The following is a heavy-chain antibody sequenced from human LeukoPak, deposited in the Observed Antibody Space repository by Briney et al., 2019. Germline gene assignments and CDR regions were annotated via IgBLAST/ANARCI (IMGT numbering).Heavy chain of an antibody. D-gene: IGHD6-13*01. CDR3: AKGSLGSWYYFDY. V-gene: IGHV3-23*01. J-gene: IGHJ4*02. CDR2: FGRSGSDT. Sequence: GGSLRLSCTASGFTFSNYWMGWVRQAPGKGLEWVSTFGRSGSDTYYSDSVKGRFTIFRDNSKNTLYLQMNSLRDEDTAVYYCAKGSLGSWYYFDYWGQGTLVTVSS. CDR1: GFTFSNYW.